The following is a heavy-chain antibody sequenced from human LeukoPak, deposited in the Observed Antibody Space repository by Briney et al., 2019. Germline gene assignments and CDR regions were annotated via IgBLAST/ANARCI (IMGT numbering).Heavy chain of an antibody. D-gene: IGHD4-17*01. CDR2: IRTISGTI. CDR1: GFTLRTHS. J-gene: IGHJ4*02. CDR3: ARDQDYAFDY. Sequence: GGSLRLSCAFSGFTLRTHSVNWIRQAPGKGPEWVSYIRTISGTISYADSVKGRFTNSSDIGKNSVYLQMNSLRAEDTAVYYCARDQDYAFDYWGQGTLVTVSS. V-gene: IGHV3-48*01.